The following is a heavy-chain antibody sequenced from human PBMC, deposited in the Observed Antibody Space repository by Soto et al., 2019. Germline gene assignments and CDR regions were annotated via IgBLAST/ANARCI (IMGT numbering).Heavy chain of an antibody. D-gene: IGHD3-22*01. CDR2: IYPGDSDT. CDR3: ARPRYDSSGYYPVYFDY. CDR1: GYRFTSYW. Sequence: LGESLKISCKGSGYRFTSYWIGWVRQMPGKGLEWMGIIYPGDSDTRYSPSFQGQVTISADKSISTAYLQWSSLKASDTAMYYCARPRYDSSGYYPVYFDYWGQGTLVTVSS. J-gene: IGHJ4*02. V-gene: IGHV5-51*01.